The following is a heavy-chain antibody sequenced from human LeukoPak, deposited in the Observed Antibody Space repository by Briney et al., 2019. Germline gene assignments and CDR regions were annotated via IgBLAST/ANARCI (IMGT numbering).Heavy chain of an antibody. V-gene: IGHV3-33*06. CDR1: GFTFSSYG. J-gene: IGHJ4*02. Sequence: PGRSLRLSCAASGFTFSSYGMHWVRQAPGKGLEWVAVIWYDGSNKYYADSVKGRFTISRDNSKNTLYMQMNSLRAEDTAVYYCAKDNSYGYDYRGQGTLVTVSS. CDR2: IWYDGSNK. D-gene: IGHD5-18*01. CDR3: AKDNSYGYDY.